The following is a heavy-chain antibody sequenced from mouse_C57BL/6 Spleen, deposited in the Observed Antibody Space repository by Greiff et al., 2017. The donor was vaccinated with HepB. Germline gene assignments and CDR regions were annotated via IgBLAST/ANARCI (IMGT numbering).Heavy chain of an antibody. V-gene: IGHV1-69*01. CDR3: ARWGYYGSSPYWYFDV. CDR1: GYTFTSYW. Sequence: VQLQQPGAELVMPGASVKLSCKASGYTFTSYWMHWVKQRPGQGLEWIGEIDPSDSYTNYNQKFKGKSTLTVDKSSSTAYMQLSSLTSEDSAVYYCARWGYYGSSPYWYFDVWGTGTTVTVSS. J-gene: IGHJ1*03. CDR2: IDPSDSYT. D-gene: IGHD1-1*01.